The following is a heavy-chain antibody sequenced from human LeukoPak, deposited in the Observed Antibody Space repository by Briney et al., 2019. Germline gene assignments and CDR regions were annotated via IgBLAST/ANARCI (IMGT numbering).Heavy chain of an antibody. CDR1: GYTLTGYY. CDR2: INPNSGGT. V-gene: IGHV1-2*02. J-gene: IGHJ3*02. CDR3: ARVGQQLDSDAFDI. Sequence: ASVKVSCKASGYTLTGYYMHWVRQAPGQGLEWMGWINPNSGGTNYAQKFQGRVTITRNTSISTAYMELSSLRSEDTAVYYCARVGQQLDSDAFDIWGQGTMVTVSS. D-gene: IGHD6-13*01.